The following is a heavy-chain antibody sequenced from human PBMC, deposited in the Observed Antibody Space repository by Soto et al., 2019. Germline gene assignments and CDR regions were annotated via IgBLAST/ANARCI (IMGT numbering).Heavy chain of an antibody. CDR1: GFPSSTYW. D-gene: IGHD6-19*01. J-gene: IGHJ4*02. V-gene: IGHV3-74*01. Sequence: GGSLRLSCAGSGFPSSTYWLHWVRQVPGKGLVWVSRINSDGSTINYADSVKGRFSISRDNSKNTLYLQMNSLRAEDTAVYYCARDRGWQDYWGQGTLVTVSS. CDR2: INSDGSTI. CDR3: ARDRGWQDY.